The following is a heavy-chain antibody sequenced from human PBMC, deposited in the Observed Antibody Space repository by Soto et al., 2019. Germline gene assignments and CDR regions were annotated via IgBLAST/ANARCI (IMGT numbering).Heavy chain of an antibody. V-gene: IGHV4-31*03. CDR2: INYRGTT. CDR1: GGSITNGDYY. J-gene: IGHJ4*02. Sequence: QVQLQESGPGLVRPSQTLSLTCTVSGGSITNGDYYWNWIRHHPGKGLEWIGYINYRGTTFYNPSLKSRVFISVETSKNQFSLNLSSVTAADTAVYFCARDAPGEAPYWGQGTLGTVSS. CDR3: ARDAPGEAPY. D-gene: IGHD2-2*01.